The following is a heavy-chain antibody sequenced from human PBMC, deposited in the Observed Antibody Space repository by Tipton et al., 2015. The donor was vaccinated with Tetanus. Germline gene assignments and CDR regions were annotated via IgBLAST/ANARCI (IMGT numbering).Heavy chain of an antibody. J-gene: IGHJ4*02. CDR1: GFTFSTTW. CDR2: INEDGSET. D-gene: IGHD5-24*01. Sequence: SLRISCAASGFTFSTTWFSWVRQAPGKGLEWVASINEDGSETYYGDSVKGRFTISRDNAKNSVYLQMNILKVEDTAIYFCARGSGFSGYNNWGQGTLVPVSS. V-gene: IGHV3-7*01. CDR3: ARGSGFSGYNN.